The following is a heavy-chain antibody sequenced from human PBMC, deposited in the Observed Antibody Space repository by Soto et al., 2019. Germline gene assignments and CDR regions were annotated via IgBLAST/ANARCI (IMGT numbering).Heavy chain of an antibody. CDR2: ISGSAINT. V-gene: IGHV3-23*01. D-gene: IGHD3-22*01. CDR3: AKGQGYYYDASGYTFDY. J-gene: IGHJ4*02. Sequence: EVQLLESGGDLVQPGGSLRLSCAASGFTFSNYAMSWFRQAPGKGLEWVSAISGSAINTYYADSVRGRFTISRDNSKNTLYLQMNHLRAEDTAVYSCAKGQGYYYDASGYTFDYWGQGTPVTVSS. CDR1: GFTFSNYA.